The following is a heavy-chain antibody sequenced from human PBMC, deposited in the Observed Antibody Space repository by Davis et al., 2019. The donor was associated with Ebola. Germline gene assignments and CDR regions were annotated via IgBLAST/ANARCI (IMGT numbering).Heavy chain of an antibody. V-gene: IGHV1-69*13. CDR1: GYTFTSYA. Sequence: SVKVSCKASGYTFTSYAISWVRQAPGQGLEWMGGIIPIFGTANYAQKFQGRVTITADESTSTAYMELSSLRSEDTAVYYCAREVGFGELFAFDYWGQGTLVTVSS. D-gene: IGHD3-10*01. J-gene: IGHJ4*02. CDR2: IIPIFGTA. CDR3: AREVGFGELFAFDY.